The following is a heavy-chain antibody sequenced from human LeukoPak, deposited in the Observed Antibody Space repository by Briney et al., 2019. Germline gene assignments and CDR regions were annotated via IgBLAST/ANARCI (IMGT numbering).Heavy chain of an antibody. CDR1: GGTFSSYT. J-gene: IGHJ4*02. V-gene: IGHV1-69*02. D-gene: IGHD3-22*01. CDR3: ARRYDSSGYYDY. Sequence: SVKVSCKASGGTFSSYTISWVRQAPGQGLEWMGRIIPILGIANYAQKFQGRVTITADKPTSTAYMELSSLRSEDTAVYYCARRYDSSGYYDYWGQGTLVTVSS. CDR2: IIPILGIA.